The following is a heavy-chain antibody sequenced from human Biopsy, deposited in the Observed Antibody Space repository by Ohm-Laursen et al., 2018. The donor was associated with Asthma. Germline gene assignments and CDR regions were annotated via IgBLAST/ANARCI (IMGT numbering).Heavy chain of an antibody. D-gene: IGHD1-7*01. CDR1: GYTFTGYY. J-gene: IGHJ5*02. CDR3: AREGITGTTAWFDP. V-gene: IGHV1-2*06. CDR2: INPNSGGT. Sequence: ASVKVSCKASGYTFTGYYMHWVRQAPGQGLEWMGRINPNSGGTNYAQKFQGRVTMTRDTSISTAYMELSRLRSDDTAVYCCAREGITGTTAWFDPWGQGTLVTVSS.